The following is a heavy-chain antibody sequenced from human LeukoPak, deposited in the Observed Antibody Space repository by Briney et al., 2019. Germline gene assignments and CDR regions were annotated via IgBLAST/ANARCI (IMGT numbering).Heavy chain of an antibody. Sequence: GGSLRLSCAASGFTFSSYAMSWVRQAPGKGLQWVAVIYSGGSTYCADSVKGRFTISRDNSKNTMYLQMNSLRAEDTAVYYCARAPSYYYYGMDVWGQGTTVTVSS. D-gene: IGHD3-10*01. CDR1: GFTFSSYA. V-gene: IGHV3-66*01. CDR3: ARAPSYYYYGMDV. CDR2: IYSGGST. J-gene: IGHJ6*02.